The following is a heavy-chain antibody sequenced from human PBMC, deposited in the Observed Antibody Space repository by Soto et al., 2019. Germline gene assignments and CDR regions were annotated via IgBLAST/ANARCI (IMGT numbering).Heavy chain of an antibody. D-gene: IGHD5-12*01. CDR2: IYYSGST. J-gene: IGHJ4*02. V-gene: IGHV4-39*01. CDR3: ARQGEMATIFDY. CDR1: GGSISSSSYY. Sequence: SETLSLTCTVSGGSISSSSYYWGWIRQPPGKGLEWIGSIYYSGSTYYNPSLKSRVTISVDTSKNQFSLKLSSVTAADTAVYYCARQGEMATIFDYWGQGTLVTVSS.